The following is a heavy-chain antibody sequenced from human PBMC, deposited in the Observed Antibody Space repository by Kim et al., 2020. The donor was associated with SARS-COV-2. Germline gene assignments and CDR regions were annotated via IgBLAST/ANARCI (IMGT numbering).Heavy chain of an antibody. J-gene: IGHJ3*02. CDR1: GGSFSGYY. CDR2: INHSGST. Sequence: SETLSLTCAVYGGSFSGYYWSWIRQPPGKGLEWIGEINHSGSTNYNPSLKSRVTISVDTSKNQFSLKLSSVTAADTAVYYCARGPVDTAMVGAFDIWGQG. D-gene: IGHD5-18*01. V-gene: IGHV4-34*01. CDR3: ARGPVDTAMVGAFDI.